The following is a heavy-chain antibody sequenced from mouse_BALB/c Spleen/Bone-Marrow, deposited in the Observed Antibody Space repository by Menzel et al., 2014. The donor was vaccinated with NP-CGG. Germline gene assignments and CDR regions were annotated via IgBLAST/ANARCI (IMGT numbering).Heavy chain of an antibody. V-gene: IGHV5-6-3*01. J-gene: IGHJ3*01. CDR3: ARDNYYDYDGFAY. CDR1: GFTFSSYG. CDR2: INSNGGST. Sequence: EVQVVESGGGLVQPGGSLKISCAASGFTFSSYGTSWVRQTPDKGLDLVATINSNGGSTYYPDSVKGRFTISRDNAKNTLYLQKSSLKSEDTAMYYCARDNYYDYDGFAYWGQGTLVTVSA. D-gene: IGHD2-4*01.